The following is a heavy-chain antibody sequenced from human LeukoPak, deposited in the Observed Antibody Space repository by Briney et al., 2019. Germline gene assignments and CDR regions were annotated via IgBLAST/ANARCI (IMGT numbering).Heavy chain of an antibody. V-gene: IGHV4-59*08. J-gene: IGHJ4*02. Sequence: PSETLCLTCTVSGGSISSYYWSWIRQPPGKGLEWIGYIYYSGSTNYNPSLKSRVTISVDTSKNQFSLKLSSVTAADTAVYYCARLSYYYDSSGYYDYWGQGTLVTVSS. CDR1: GGSISSYY. D-gene: IGHD3-22*01. CDR2: IYYSGST. CDR3: ARLSYYYDSSGYYDY.